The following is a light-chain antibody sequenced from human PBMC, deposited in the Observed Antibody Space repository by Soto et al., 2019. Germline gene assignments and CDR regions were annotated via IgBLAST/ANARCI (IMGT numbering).Light chain of an antibody. CDR1: QGISNY. CDR3: QKYNSAPLTWT. Sequence: DIQMTQSPSSLSASVGDRVTITCRASQGISNYLAWYQQKPGKVPKLLIYAASTLQSGVPSRFSGSGSGTDFTLTISSLQPEDVATYYCQKYNSAPLTWTFGQGTKVEIK. J-gene: IGKJ1*01. V-gene: IGKV1-27*01. CDR2: AAS.